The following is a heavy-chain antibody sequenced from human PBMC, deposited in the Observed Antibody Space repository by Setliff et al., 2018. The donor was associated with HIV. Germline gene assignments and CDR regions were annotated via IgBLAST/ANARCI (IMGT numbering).Heavy chain of an antibody. CDR2: IIAGDGRT. V-gene: IGHV1-3*03. D-gene: IGHD3-22*01. J-gene: IGHJ4*02. Sequence: ASVKVSCKASGYTFINYGIHWVRQAPGQRPQWMGWIIAGDGRTKYSQDFQGRVTFTSDTSATTAYMELSSLRSEDTAVYYCARGILDYYDSSGYLYYFDYWGQGTLVTVSS. CDR1: GYTFINYG. CDR3: ARGILDYYDSSGYLYYFDY.